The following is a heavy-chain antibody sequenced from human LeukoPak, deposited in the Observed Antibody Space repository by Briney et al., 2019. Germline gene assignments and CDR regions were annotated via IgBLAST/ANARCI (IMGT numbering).Heavy chain of an antibody. CDR2: IKYSGST. J-gene: IGHJ2*01. Sequence: SETLSLTCAVYGGSSCGYNWSWIRQPPGKGREWIGEIKYSGSTNYNPSLTSRVTISVATSKNKFSLKLSSVTAADTAVYSCAGRFVVVTAINHWYFDRWGRGTLVTVSS. D-gene: IGHD2-21*02. V-gene: IGHV4-34*01. CDR1: GGSSCGYN. CDR3: AGRFVVVTAINHWYFDR.